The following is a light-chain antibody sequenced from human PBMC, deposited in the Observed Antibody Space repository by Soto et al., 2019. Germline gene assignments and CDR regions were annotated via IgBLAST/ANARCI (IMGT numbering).Light chain of an antibody. CDR1: QGINNH. V-gene: IGKV1-33*01. J-gene: IGKJ5*01. CDR3: QQYDNLLA. CDR2: DAL. Sequence: DIQMTQSPSSLAASVGDRVTITCQASQGINNHLNWHQQKPGKAPKLLIYDALNLETGVPSRFSGSGSGTEFTFTISSLQPEDIATYYCQQYDNLLAFGQGTRLEIK.